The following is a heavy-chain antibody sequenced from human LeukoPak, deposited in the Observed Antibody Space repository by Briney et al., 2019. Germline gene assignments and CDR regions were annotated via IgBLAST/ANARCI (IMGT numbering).Heavy chain of an antibody. Sequence: GGSLRLSCAASGFTFSSYSMNWIRQAPGKGLECVSVIYSGGNTYHADSVKGRFTISRDNSKNTLYLQMNSLRAEDTAVYYCASRLRGDCSSTTCHGLGYWGQGTLVTVSS. CDR3: ASRLRGDCSSTTCHGLGY. CDR1: GFTFSSYS. V-gene: IGHV3-53*01. D-gene: IGHD2-2*01. CDR2: IYSGGNT. J-gene: IGHJ4*01.